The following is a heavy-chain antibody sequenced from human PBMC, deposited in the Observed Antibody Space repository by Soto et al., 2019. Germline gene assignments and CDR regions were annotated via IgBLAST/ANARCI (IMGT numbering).Heavy chain of an antibody. CDR1: GFSLSTSGVG. J-gene: IGHJ4*02. D-gene: IGHD3-9*01. CDR2: IYWDDSK. V-gene: IGHV2-5*02. CDR3: AHKGPEDWPLDY. Sequence: QITLKESGPTLVRPTQTLTLTCAFSGFSLSTSGVGVGWIRQPPGKALEWLAVIYWDDSKHYSPSLRSRRTITKDTSKNQVVLTMTHMDPMDTGTYYCAHKGPEDWPLDYWGQGTMVTVSS.